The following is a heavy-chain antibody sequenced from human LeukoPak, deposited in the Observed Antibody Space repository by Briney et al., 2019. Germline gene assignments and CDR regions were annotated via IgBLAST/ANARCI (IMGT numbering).Heavy chain of an antibody. D-gene: IGHD2-15*01. CDR2: IYHSGTT. Sequence: SETLSLTCAVSGASISSSNWWSWVRQPPGKGLEWIGEIYHSGTTNYNPSLKGRVTISVDKSKNQFSLKLSSVTAADTAVYYCAREYSWYYFDYWGQGTLVTVSS. CDR3: AREYSWYYFDY. CDR1: GASISSSNW. J-gene: IGHJ4*02. V-gene: IGHV4-4*02.